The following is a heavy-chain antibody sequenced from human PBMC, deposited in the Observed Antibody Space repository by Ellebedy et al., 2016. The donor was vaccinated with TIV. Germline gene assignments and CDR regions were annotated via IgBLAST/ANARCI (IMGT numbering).Heavy chain of an antibody. CDR1: GYTFTSYG. D-gene: IGHD3-10*01. CDR2: ISAYNGNT. CDR3: ARGSNYDGSGSYSDY. Sequence: ASVKVSXXASGYTFTSYGISWVRQAPGQGLEWMGWISAYNGNTNYAQRHKGRVTMTTDTSTSTAYMELRSLSADDTAVYYCARGSNYDGSGSYSDYWGQGTLVTVSS. J-gene: IGHJ4*02. V-gene: IGHV1-18*01.